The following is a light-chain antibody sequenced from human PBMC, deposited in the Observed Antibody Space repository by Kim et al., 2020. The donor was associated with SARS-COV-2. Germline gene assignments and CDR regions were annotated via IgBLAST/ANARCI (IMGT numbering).Light chain of an antibody. CDR1: ELGDKY. J-gene: IGLJ3*02. CDR2: KDV. Sequence: SYELTQPPSVSVSPGQTATITCSGDELGDKYACWYQQKPGQSPVLVIFKDVERPSGVPERFSGSNSGNLATLTISGTQTMDEADYYCQTWDSNTVGFGGG. CDR3: QTWDSNTVG. V-gene: IGLV3-1*01.